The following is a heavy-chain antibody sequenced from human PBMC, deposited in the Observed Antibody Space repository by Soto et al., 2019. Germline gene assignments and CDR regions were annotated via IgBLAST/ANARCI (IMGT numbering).Heavy chain of an antibody. CDR2: ISGSGTST. CDR1: GFTFSNYA. CDR3: AKGSLGWMVPKSTYYYHYYMGV. J-gene: IGHJ6*03. Sequence: PGGSLRLSCAVSGFTFSNYAMSWVRQAPGKGLEWVSGISGSGTSTDYADSVKGRFTISRDNSKKTLFLQMNSLRAEDTAVYYCAKGSLGWMVPKSTYYYHYYMGVWGKGTTVTVSS. D-gene: IGHD6-19*01. V-gene: IGHV3-23*01.